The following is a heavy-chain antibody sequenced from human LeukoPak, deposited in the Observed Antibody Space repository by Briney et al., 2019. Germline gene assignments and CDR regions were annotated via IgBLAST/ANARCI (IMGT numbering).Heavy chain of an antibody. Sequence: GGSLRLSCAASGFXFSTYNINWVRQAPGKGLEWISFITSSSSTIYYADSVKGRFTISRDNAKNSLYLQMNSLRDEDTAVYYCARGRTSSWYFDYWGQGTLVTVSS. CDR3: ARGRTSSWYFDY. CDR2: ITSSSSTI. J-gene: IGHJ4*02. CDR1: GFXFSTYN. V-gene: IGHV3-48*02. D-gene: IGHD6-13*01.